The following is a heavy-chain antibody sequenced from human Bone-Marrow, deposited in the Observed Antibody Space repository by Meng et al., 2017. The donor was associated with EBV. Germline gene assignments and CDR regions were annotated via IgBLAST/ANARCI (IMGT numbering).Heavy chain of an antibody. CDR1: GFTFSRYG. V-gene: IGHV3-30*18. CDR3: AKGAIQLWSRLDY. D-gene: IGHD5-18*01. J-gene: IGHJ4*02. CDR2: ISYDGSNK. Sequence: QVQLVESGGGVVQPGGSLRLSCAASGFTFSRYGMHWVRQAPGKGLEWVALISYDGSNKYYVDSVKGRFTISRDNSKNTLYLRMNSLRAEDTAVYYCAKGAIQLWSRLDYWGQGTLVTVSS.